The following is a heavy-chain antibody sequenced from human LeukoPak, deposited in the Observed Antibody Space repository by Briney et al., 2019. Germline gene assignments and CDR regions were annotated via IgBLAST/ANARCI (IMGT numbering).Heavy chain of an antibody. CDR1: GGSISSYY. Sequence: PSETLSLTCAVSGGSISSYYWSWIRQPPGKGLDWIGYIYYTGSTNYNPSLKSRVTISVDTSKNQFSLRLRSVTAADTAVFYCARRRLTRFYFDYWGQGTLVTVSS. CDR2: IYYTGST. D-gene: IGHD1-1*01. J-gene: IGHJ4*02. CDR3: ARRRLTRFYFDY. V-gene: IGHV4-59*12.